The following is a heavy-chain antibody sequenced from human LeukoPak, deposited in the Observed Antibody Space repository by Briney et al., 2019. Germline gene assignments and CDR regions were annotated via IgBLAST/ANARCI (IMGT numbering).Heavy chain of an antibody. J-gene: IGHJ4*02. Sequence: SGTLSLTCTVSLASVCSAGYYSSCIRQPPGGGLEWIGYIYYISNTNYNPSLKSRVPMSVDPSKNQFSLKLHSVTAADTAVYYCARSQSQSGSYRYYFGYWGQGTLVNVPS. D-gene: IGHD1-26*01. CDR2: IYYISNT. CDR3: ARSQSQSGSYRYYFGY. V-gene: IGHV4-61*08. CDR1: LASVCSAGYY.